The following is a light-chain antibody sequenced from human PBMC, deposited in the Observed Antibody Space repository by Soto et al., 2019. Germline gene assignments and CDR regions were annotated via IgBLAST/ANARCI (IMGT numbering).Light chain of an antibody. CDR1: SSDVGGYNY. J-gene: IGLJ2*01. CDR3: CSYAGSYTHVV. CDR2: DVS. V-gene: IGLV2-11*01. Sequence: QSALTQPRSVSGSPGQSVTISCTGTSSDVGGYNYVSWYQQHPGKAPKLMIYDVSKRPSGVPDRFSGSKSGNTASLTISGRQAEDEAAYYCCSYAGSYTHVVFGGGTKVTVL.